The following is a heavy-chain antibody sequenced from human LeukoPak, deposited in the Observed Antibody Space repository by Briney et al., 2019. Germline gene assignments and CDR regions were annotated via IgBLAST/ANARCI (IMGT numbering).Heavy chain of an antibody. CDR3: ARSRIAAAGRPIFDY. V-gene: IGHV4-39*01. CDR1: GGSISSSSYY. D-gene: IGHD6-13*01. J-gene: IGHJ4*02. CDR2: IYYSGST. Sequence: SETLSLTCTVSGGSISSSSYYWGWIRQPPGKGLGWIGSIYYSGSTYYNPSLKSRVTISVDTSKNQFSLKLSSVTAADTAVYYCARSRIAAAGRPIFDYWGQGTLVTVSS.